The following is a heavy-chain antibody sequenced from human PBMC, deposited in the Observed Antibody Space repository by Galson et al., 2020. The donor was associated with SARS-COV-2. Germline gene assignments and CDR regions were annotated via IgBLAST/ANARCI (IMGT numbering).Heavy chain of an antibody. CDR1: GGSISSSSYY. Sequence: SETLSLTCTVSGGSISSSSYYWGWIRQPPGKGLEWIATIYYSGSTYYNPSLKSRVTISVDTSKDQFSLKLNSVNAADTAVYYCARRLPHHYGMDVWGQGTTVTVSS. CDR2: IYYSGST. CDR3: ARRLPHHYGMDV. V-gene: IGHV4-39*01. J-gene: IGHJ6*02. D-gene: IGHD4-17*01.